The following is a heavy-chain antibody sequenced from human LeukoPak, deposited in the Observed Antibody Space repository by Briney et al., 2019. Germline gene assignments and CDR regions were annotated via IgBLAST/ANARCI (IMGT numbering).Heavy chain of an antibody. V-gene: IGHV1-69*05. CDR1: GGTFSSYA. J-gene: IGHJ5*02. CDR2: IIPIFGTA. Sequence: ASVKVSCKASGGTFSSYAISWVRQAPGQGLEWMGGIIPIFGTANYAQKFQGRVRITTDESTSTAYLELSNLRSEDTAVYYCASDANVYYGSGSHNWFDPWGQGTLVAVSS. CDR3: ASDANVYYGSGSHNWFDP. D-gene: IGHD3-10*01.